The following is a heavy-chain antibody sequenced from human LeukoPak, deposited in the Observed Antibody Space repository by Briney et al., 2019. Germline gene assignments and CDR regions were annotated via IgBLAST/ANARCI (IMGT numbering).Heavy chain of an antibody. V-gene: IGHV3-11*04. CDR3: ARSRRIFRYYFDY. J-gene: IGHJ4*02. D-gene: IGHD3-3*01. CDR1: GFKFSDYY. Sequence: GGSLRLSCAASGFKFSDYYMSWIRQAPGKGLEWISSISSSGDTIYYADSMKGRFTISRDNAKNSLYLQMNSLRAEDTAVYYCARSRRIFRYYFDYWGQGTLVTVSS. CDR2: ISSSGDTI.